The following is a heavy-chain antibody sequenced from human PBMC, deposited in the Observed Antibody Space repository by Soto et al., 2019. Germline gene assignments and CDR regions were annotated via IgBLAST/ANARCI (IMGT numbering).Heavy chain of an antibody. Sequence: SQTLSLTCYISGDSVSTNSATWNLIRQSPSRGLEWLGRTYYRSKWYNDYAVSVKSRITISPDTSNNQLSLQLNSVTPDGTAVYDCVRLICNSWLDSWGQGTLVTLSS. CDR3: VRLICNSWLDS. V-gene: IGHV6-1*01. CDR1: GDSVSTNSAT. CDR2: TYYRSKWYN. J-gene: IGHJ5*01. D-gene: IGHD2-8*01.